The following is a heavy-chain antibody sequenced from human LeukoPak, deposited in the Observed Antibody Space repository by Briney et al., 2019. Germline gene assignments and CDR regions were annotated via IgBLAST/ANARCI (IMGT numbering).Heavy chain of an antibody. V-gene: IGHV3-20*04. CDR3: AKYGGYYDSSGYYYFDY. J-gene: IGHJ4*02. CDR1: GFTFDDYG. D-gene: IGHD3-22*01. Sequence: GGSLRLSCAASGFTFDDYGMSWVRQAPGKGLEWVSGINWNGGSTGYADSVKGRFTISRDNAKNSLYLQMNSLRAEDTAVYYCAKYGGYYDSSGYYYFDYWGQGTLVTVSS. CDR2: INWNGGST.